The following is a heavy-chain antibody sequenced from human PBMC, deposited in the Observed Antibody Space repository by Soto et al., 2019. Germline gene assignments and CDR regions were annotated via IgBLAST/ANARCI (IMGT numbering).Heavy chain of an antibody. J-gene: IGHJ6*02. CDR2: IIPIFGTA. D-gene: IGHD3-22*01. Sequence: QVQLVQSGAEVKKPGSSVKVSCKASGGTFSSYAISWVRQAPGQGLEWMGGIIPIFGTANYAQKFKGRVTITADESTSTAYMELSSLRSEDTAVYYCARGDYDSRSFVRYYYYGMDVWGQGTTVTVSS. V-gene: IGHV1-69*01. CDR3: ARGDYDSRSFVRYYYYGMDV. CDR1: GGTFSSYA.